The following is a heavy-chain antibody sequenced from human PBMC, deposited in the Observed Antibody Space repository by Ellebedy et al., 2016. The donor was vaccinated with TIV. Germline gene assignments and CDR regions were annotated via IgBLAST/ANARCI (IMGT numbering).Heavy chain of an antibody. Sequence: GGSLRLSXAASGFTFSNYALSWVCQAPGKGLEWVSAISGSGDSTYYADSVKGRFTISRDNSRNTLNLQMNSLRAEDTALYYCAKSRWEWELQNFDYWGQGTLVTVSS. CDR2: ISGSGDST. D-gene: IGHD1-26*01. V-gene: IGHV3-23*01. J-gene: IGHJ4*02. CDR1: GFTFSNYA. CDR3: AKSRWEWELQNFDY.